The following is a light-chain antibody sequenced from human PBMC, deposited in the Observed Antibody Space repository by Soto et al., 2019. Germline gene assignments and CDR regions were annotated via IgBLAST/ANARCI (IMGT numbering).Light chain of an antibody. J-gene: IGLJ1*01. CDR1: GSNIGNNA. CDR3: AAWDDSLNGYV. V-gene: IGLV1-36*01. Sequence: QSVLTQPPSVSEAPRQRVTISCSGSGSNIGNNAVNWYQQLPGKAPKLLIYYDDLLPSGVSDRFSGSKSGTSASLAISGLQSEDEADYYCAAWDDSLNGYVFGTGTRSPS. CDR2: YDD.